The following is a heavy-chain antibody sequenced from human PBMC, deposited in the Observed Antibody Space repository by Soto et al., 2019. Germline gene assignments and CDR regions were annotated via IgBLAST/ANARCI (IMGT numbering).Heavy chain of an antibody. J-gene: IGHJ3*02. CDR1: GGSISSNKW. Sequence: PSETLSLTCAVSGGSISSNKWWSWVRQPPGKGLEWIGEIYHSGSTNYNPSLKSRVTISVDKSKNQFSLKLSSVTAADTAVYYCARGRLTWIDAFDIWGQGTMVTVSS. D-gene: IGHD5-12*01. CDR3: ARGRLTWIDAFDI. V-gene: IGHV4-4*02. CDR2: IYHSGST.